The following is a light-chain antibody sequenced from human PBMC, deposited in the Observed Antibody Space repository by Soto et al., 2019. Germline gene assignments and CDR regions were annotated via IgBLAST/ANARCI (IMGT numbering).Light chain of an antibody. V-gene: IGLV2-11*01. J-gene: IGLJ1*01. Sequence: QSVLTQPHSVSGSPVQSVTVSCIGTSRDVGDYNSVSWYQQHPGKAPKLMIYDVSKRPSGVPDRFSASKSGNTAYLTISGLQAEDEADYYCCSYVGGYSYVFGIGTKVTVL. CDR2: DVS. CDR1: SRDVGDYNS. CDR3: CSYVGGYSYV.